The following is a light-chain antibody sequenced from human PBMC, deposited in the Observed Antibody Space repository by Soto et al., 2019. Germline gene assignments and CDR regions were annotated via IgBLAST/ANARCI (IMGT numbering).Light chain of an antibody. V-gene: IGKV1-12*01. CDR1: QPISNW. J-gene: IGKJ4*01. CDR2: AAS. Sequence: IQMTQSPSSVSASVGDRVIITCRASQPISNWLAWYQQKPGKAPKLLIYAASTLQSGVPSRFSGSGSGTDFTLTISSLQPDDFATYFCQQGSTFPPLTFGGVTKVRSN. CDR3: QQGSTFPPLT.